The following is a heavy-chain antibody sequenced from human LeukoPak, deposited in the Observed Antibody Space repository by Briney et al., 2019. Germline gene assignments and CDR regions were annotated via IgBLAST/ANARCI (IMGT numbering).Heavy chain of an antibody. J-gene: IGHJ4*02. V-gene: IGHV4-59*01. Sequence: PSETLSLTCTVSGGSISSYYWSWIRQPPGKGLEWIGYIYYSGSTNYNPSLKSRVTISVDTSKNQFSLKPSSVTAADTAVYYCARGTTYYYDTPFDYWGQGTLVTVSS. CDR3: ARGTTYYYDTPFDY. CDR1: GGSISSYY. D-gene: IGHD3-22*01. CDR2: IYYSGST.